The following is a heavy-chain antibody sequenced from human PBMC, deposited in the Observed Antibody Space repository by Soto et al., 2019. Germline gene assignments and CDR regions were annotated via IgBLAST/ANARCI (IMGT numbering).Heavy chain of an antibody. V-gene: IGHV3-48*01. J-gene: IGHJ4*02. D-gene: IGHD2-2*01. CDR1: GFTFSSYS. Sequence: HPGGSLRLSCAASGFTFSSYSMNWVRQAPGKGLEWVSYISSSSSTIYYADSVKGRFTISRDNAKNSLYLQMNSLRAEDTAVYYCARDSGWDQLLSLAAFDYWGQGTLVTVSS. CDR2: ISSSSSTI. CDR3: ARDSGWDQLLSLAAFDY.